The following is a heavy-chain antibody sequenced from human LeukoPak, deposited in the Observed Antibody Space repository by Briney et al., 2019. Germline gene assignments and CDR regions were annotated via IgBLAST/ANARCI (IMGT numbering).Heavy chain of an antibody. J-gene: IGHJ6*03. D-gene: IGHD5-18*01. CDR1: SGSISGYY. CDR3: ARRAGYRYYYMDV. V-gene: IGHV4-4*09. Sequence: SETLSLTCTVSSGSISGYYWSWVRQPPGKGLEWIGYIYTSGSTNYNPSLKSRVTMSIDTSKNQFSLKLSSVTAADTAVYYCARRAGYRYYYMDVWGKGTTVTVSS. CDR2: IYTSGST.